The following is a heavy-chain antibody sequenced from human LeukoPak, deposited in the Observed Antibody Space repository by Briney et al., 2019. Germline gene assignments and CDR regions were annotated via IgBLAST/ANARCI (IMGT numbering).Heavy chain of an antibody. Sequence: PSETLSLTCAVYGGSFSSYYWNWIRQPPGKGLEWIGEINHSGSTNYNPSLKSRVTISVDTSKNQSSLTLSSVTAADTAVYYCARALNYYDSGSYYTFDYWGQGTLVTVSS. CDR2: INHSGST. J-gene: IGHJ4*02. V-gene: IGHV4-34*01. CDR3: ARALNYYDSGSYYTFDY. CDR1: GGSFSSYY. D-gene: IGHD3-10*01.